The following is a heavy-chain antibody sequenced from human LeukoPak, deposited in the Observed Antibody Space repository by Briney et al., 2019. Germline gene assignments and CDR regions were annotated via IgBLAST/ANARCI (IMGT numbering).Heavy chain of an antibody. V-gene: IGHV4-4*07. D-gene: IGHD6-19*01. CDR1: GGSISTYY. CDR2: IYTSGST. Sequence: SETLSLTCTVSGGSISTYYWTWIRQPAGKGLEWIGRIYTSGSTNYNPSLKSRVTMSVDTSKNQFSLKLSSVTAADTAVYYCAREFKGIAVAGTGGFDYWGQGTLVTVSS. CDR3: AREFKGIAVAGTGGFDY. J-gene: IGHJ4*02.